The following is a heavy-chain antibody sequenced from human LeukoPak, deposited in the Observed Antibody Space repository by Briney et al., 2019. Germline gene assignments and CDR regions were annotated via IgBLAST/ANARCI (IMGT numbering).Heavy chain of an antibody. D-gene: IGHD3-22*01. J-gene: IGHJ3*02. V-gene: IGHV3-21*01. Sequence: GGSLRLSCAASGFTFSGYSMNWVRQAPGKGLEWVSSISSSSSYIYYADSVKGRFTISRDNAKNSLYLQMNSLRAEDTAVYYCARDTPGVIPYGAFDIWGQGTMVTVSS. CDR3: ARDTPGVIPYGAFDI. CDR1: GFTFSGYS. CDR2: ISSSSSYI.